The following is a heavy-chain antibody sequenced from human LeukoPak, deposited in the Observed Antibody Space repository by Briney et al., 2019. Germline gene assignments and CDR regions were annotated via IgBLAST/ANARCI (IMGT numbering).Heavy chain of an antibody. CDR3: ARGYYYDSSGYHNNWFDP. CDR1: GGSITNTNY. CDR2: VNLQGST. J-gene: IGHJ5*02. V-gene: IGHV4-4*02. D-gene: IGHD3-22*01. Sequence: PSGTLSLTCGVSGGSITNTNYWTWVRQPPGKGLEWIGEVNLQGSTNYNPSLMGRVAISVDTSENHISLQLTSVTAADTAVYYCARGYYYDSSGYHNNWFDPWGQGTLVTVSS.